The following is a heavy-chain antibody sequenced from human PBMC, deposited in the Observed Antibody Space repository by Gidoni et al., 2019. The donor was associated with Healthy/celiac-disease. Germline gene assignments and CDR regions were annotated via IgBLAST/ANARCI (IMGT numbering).Heavy chain of an antibody. CDR3: AVDFWSGYYTPTYYYYGMDV. CDR1: GGSFSGYY. Sequence: QVQLQQWGAGLLKPSETLSLTCAVYGGSFSGYYWRWIRQPPGKGLEWSGEINHSGSTNYNPSLKSRVTISVDTSKNQFSLKLSSVTAADTAVYYCAVDFWSGYYTPTYYYYGMDVWGQGTTVTVSS. CDR2: INHSGST. V-gene: IGHV4-34*01. D-gene: IGHD3-3*01. J-gene: IGHJ6*02.